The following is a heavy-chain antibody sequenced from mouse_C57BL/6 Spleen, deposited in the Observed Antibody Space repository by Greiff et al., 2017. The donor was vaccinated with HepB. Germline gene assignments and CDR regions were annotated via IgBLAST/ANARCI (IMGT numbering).Heavy chain of an antibody. CDR2: IDPSDSYT. Sequence: QVQLQQPGAELVMPGASVKLSCKASGYTFTSYWMHWVKQRPGQGLEWIGEIDPSDSYTNYNQKFKGKSTLTVDKSSSTAYMQLSSLTSEDSAVYYCARRRPYAMDYWGQGTSVTVSS. CDR1: GYTFTSYW. J-gene: IGHJ4*01. V-gene: IGHV1-69*01. CDR3: ARRRPYAMDY.